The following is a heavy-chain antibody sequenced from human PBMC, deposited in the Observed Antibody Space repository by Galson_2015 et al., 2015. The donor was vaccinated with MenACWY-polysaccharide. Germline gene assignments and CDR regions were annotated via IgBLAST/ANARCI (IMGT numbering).Heavy chain of an antibody. CDR3: ARDSIAARPGWFDP. D-gene: IGHD6-6*01. V-gene: IGHV3-30*02. CDR2: IRYDGKEK. J-gene: IGHJ5*02. CDR1: GFTFGSYG. Sequence: SLRLSCAASGFTFGSYGMHWVRQAPGKGLEWVASIRYDGKEKYYVDYVKGRFTISRDNSKNTLWLQMNSLRDEDTAVYHCARDSIAARPGWFDPWGQGTLVTVSS.